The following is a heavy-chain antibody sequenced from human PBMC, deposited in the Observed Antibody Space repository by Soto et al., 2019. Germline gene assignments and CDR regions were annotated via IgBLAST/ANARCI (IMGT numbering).Heavy chain of an antibody. Sequence: SLRLSCAASGFTFSGFDMHWVRQPTGKGLEWVSSIGTAGDTYYAVSVKGRFTISRDNAKNSLSLQMNSLRAGDMAVYFCAKSQEIGTHFFDSWGQGTQVTVSS. D-gene: IGHD6-13*01. CDR3: AKSQEIGTHFFDS. CDR1: GFTFSGFD. V-gene: IGHV3-13*01. CDR2: IGTAGDT. J-gene: IGHJ4*02.